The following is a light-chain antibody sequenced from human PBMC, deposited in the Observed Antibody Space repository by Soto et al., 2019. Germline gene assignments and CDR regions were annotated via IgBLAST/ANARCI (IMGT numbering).Light chain of an antibody. CDR1: QSVTNNY. J-gene: IGKJ3*01. CDR2: GAS. V-gene: IGKV3-20*01. CDR3: QHYVNSPQFT. Sequence: EIVLTQSPGTLSLSPGERATLSCRASQSVTNNYLAWYQQKPGQAPRLLIYGASARAAGITDRFSGSGSGTDFTLTISRLEPEDFAVYYCQHYVNSPQFTSGPGTKVDIK.